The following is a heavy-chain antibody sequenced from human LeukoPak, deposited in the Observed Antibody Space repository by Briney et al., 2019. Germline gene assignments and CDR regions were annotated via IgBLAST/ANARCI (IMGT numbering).Heavy chain of an antibody. CDR3: ATSKVSDFVGATSYYYYYMDV. CDR1: GYTFTSYY. CDR2: INPSGGST. J-gene: IGHJ6*03. V-gene: IGHV1-46*01. D-gene: IGHD1-26*01. Sequence: ASVKVSCKASGYTFTSYYMHWVRQAPGQGLEWMGIINPSGGSTSYAQKFQGRVTMTEDTSTDTAYMELSSLRSEDTAVYYCATSKVSDFVGATSYYYYYMDVWGKGTTVTVSS.